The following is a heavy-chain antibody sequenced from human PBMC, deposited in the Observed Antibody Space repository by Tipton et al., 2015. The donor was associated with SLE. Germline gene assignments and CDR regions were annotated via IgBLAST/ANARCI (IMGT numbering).Heavy chain of an antibody. CDR1: GGFISSGFHY. CDR3: ARGLLTWRGAIVGVDV. CDR2: ISYNGGT. J-gene: IGHJ6*02. V-gene: IGHV4-31*03. D-gene: IGHD2-21*01. Sequence: TLSLTCTVSGGFISSGFHYWSWIRQHPGKGPEWIGYISYNGGTSYNPSLSSRVAISADTSKSHFSLRLNSVTAADTAVYYCARGLLTWRGAIVGVDVWGQGTTVNVSS.